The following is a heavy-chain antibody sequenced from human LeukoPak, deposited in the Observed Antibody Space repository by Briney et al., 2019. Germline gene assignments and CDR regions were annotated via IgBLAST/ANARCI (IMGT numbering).Heavy chain of an antibody. CDR1: GYTFTGYY. J-gene: IGHJ4*02. D-gene: IGHD6-19*01. CDR2: INPNSGGT. V-gene: IGHV1-2*02. CDR3: ARGLSYSSGWYDPGDY. Sequence: ASVKVSCKASGYTFTGYYMHWVRQAPGQGPEWMGWINPNSGGTNYAQKFQGRVTMTRDTSISTAYMELSRLRSDDTAVYYCARGLSYSSGWYDPGDYWGQGTLVTVSS.